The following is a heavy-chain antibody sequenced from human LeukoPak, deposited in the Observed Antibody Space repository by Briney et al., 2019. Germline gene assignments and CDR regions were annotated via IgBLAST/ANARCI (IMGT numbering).Heavy chain of an antibody. CDR2: IYYSGST. CDR3: ARVQGLRYFDWLPRGAFDI. CDR1: GGSISSYY. J-gene: IGHJ3*02. Sequence: SETLSLTCTVSGGSISSYYWSWIRQPPGTGLEWIGYIYYSGSTNYNPSLKSRVTISVDTSKNQFSLKLSSVTAADTAVYYCARVQGLRYFDWLPRGAFDIWGQGTMVTVSS. D-gene: IGHD3-9*01. V-gene: IGHV4-59*01.